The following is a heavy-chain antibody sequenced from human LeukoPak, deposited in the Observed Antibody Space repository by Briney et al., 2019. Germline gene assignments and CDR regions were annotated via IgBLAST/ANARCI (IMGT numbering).Heavy chain of an antibody. CDR2: IYYSGST. CDR1: GGSISSYY. Sequence: SETLSLTCTVSGGSISSYYWSWIRQPPGKGLEWIGYIYYSGSTNYNPSLKSRVTISVDTSKNQFSLKLSSVTAADTAVYYCARGGSGWSRAIDYWGQGTWSPSPQ. J-gene: IGHJ4*02. CDR3: ARGGSGWSRAIDY. V-gene: IGHV4-59*01. D-gene: IGHD6-19*01.